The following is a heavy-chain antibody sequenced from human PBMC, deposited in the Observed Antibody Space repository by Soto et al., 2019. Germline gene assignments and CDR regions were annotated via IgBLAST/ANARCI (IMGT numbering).Heavy chain of an antibody. CDR1: GGTFSSYS. V-gene: IGHV1-69*13. J-gene: IGHJ5*02. D-gene: IGHD2-2*02. CDR3: AIGYCSSTSCYSGFDP. Sequence: SVKVSCKPSGGTFSSYSISWVLQAPGQGLEWMGGIIPIFGTANYAQKFQGRVTITADESTSTAYMELSSLRSEDTAVYYCAIGYCSSTSCYSGFDPWGQGTLVTVSS. CDR2: IIPIFGTA.